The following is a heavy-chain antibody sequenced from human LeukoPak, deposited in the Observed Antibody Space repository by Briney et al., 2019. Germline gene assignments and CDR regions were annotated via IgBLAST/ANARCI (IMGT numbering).Heavy chain of an antibody. V-gene: IGHV3-48*02. D-gene: IGHD2-15*01. CDR2: ISSSSSTI. CDR3: ARDVSGGSCYLGCWFDP. J-gene: IGHJ5*02. Sequence: GGSLRLSCAASGFTFSRYSMNWVRQAPGKGLEWVSYISSSSSTISYADSVKGRFTISRDNAKNSLYLQMNSLRDEDTAVYYCARDVSGGSCYLGCWFDPWGQGTLITVSS. CDR1: GFTFSRYS.